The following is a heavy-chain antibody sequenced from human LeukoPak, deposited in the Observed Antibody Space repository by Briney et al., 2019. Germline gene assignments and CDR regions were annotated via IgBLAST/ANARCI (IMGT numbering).Heavy chain of an antibody. D-gene: IGHD1-1*01. CDR1: GGSISDYS. J-gene: IGHJ2*01. CDR3: ARLTTGVSKVRYFDL. CDR2: IYYSGST. Sequence: SETLSLTFTVSGGSISDYSWSWIRQPPGKGLEWIGYIYYSGSTNYNPSLKSRVTISVDTSKNQFSLKLSSVTAADTAVYYCARLTTGVSKVRYFDLWGRGTLVTVSS. V-gene: IGHV4-59*08.